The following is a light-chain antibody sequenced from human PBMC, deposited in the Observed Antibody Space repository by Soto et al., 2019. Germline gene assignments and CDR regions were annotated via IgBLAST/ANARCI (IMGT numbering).Light chain of an antibody. J-gene: IGLJ1*01. V-gene: IGLV1-40*01. Sequence: QSVLTQPPSVSGAPGQRVTISCTGSSSNIGAGYDVHWYQQLPGTVPKLLIYYDNLRPSGVPDRISGSKSGTSASLAISGLQSDDEADYYCAAWDDSLNGRVFGTGTKVTVL. CDR2: YDN. CDR3: AAWDDSLNGRV. CDR1: SSNIGAGYD.